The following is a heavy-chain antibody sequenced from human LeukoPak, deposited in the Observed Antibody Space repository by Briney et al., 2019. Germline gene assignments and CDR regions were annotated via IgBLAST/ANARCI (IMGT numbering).Heavy chain of an antibody. V-gene: IGHV4-4*09. CDR1: GASITSYY. D-gene: IGHD1-26*01. J-gene: IGHJ2*01. CDR3: ARSPFVAGVGPTSWYFDL. Sequence: PSETLSLTCTVSGASITSYYWTWLRQPPGKGLEWIGYIYSSAHTDVNPSLKSRVTISVYASKSQVSLKQFSVTASDTALYYCARSPFVAGVGPTSWYFDLWGRGTLVTVSS. CDR2: IYSSAHT.